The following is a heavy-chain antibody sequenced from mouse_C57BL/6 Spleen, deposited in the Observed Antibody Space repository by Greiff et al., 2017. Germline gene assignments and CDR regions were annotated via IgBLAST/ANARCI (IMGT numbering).Heavy chain of an antibody. CDR1: GFSLTSYG. CDR2: IWGGGST. D-gene: IGHD4-1*01. J-gene: IGHJ1*03. CDR3: AKHRANWDGDWYFDV. V-gene: IGHV2-9*01. Sequence: VKVEESGPGLVAPSQSLSITCTFSGFSLTSYGVDWVRQPPGKGLEWLGVIWGGGSTNYNSALMSRLSISKDNSKSQVFLKMNSLQTDDTAMYYCAKHRANWDGDWYFDVWGTGTTVTVSS.